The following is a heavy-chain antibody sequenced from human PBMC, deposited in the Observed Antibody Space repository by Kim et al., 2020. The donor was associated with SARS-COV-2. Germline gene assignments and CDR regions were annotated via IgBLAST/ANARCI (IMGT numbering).Heavy chain of an antibody. CDR2: ISGSGGST. D-gene: IGHD3-22*01. Sequence: GGSLRLSCAASGFTFSSYAMSWVRQAPGKGLEWVSAISGSGGSTYYADSVKGRFTISRDNSKNTLYLQMNSLRAEDTAVYYCAKVGVYYYDSSGLSVGAFDIWGQGTMVTVSS. CDR1: GFTFSSYA. CDR3: AKVGVYYYDSSGLSVGAFDI. J-gene: IGHJ3*02. V-gene: IGHV3-23*01.